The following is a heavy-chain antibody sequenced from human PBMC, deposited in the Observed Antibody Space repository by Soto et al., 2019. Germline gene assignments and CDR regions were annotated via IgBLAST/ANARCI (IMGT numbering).Heavy chain of an antibody. CDR1: GFTFSSYG. CDR3: AKDGLNYYDSSGYYYGHFFDY. J-gene: IGHJ4*02. CDR2: VSYDGSNK. V-gene: IGHV3-30*18. D-gene: IGHD3-22*01. Sequence: GGSLRLSCAASGFTFSSYGMHWVRQAPGKGLEWVAVVSYDGSNKCYADSVKGRFTISRDNSKNTLYLQMNSLRAEDTAVYFCAKDGLNYYDSSGYYYGHFFDYWGQGTLVTVSS.